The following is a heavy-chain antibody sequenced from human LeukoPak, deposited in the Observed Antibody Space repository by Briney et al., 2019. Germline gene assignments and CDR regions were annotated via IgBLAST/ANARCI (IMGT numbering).Heavy chain of an antibody. CDR2: IRYDGSNK. CDR1: GFTFSSYG. CDR3: AGEVVVEIW. Sequence: PGGSLRLSCAASGFTFSSYGMHWVRQAPGKGLEGGAFIRYDGSNKYYADSVKGRFTISRDNSKNTLYLQMNSLRAEDTAVYYCAGEVVVEIWWGQGTLVTVSS. V-gene: IGHV3-30*02. D-gene: IGHD2-15*01. J-gene: IGHJ4*02.